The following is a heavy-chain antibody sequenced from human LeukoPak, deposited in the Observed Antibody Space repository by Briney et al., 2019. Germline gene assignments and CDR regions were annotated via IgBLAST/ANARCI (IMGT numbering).Heavy chain of an antibody. V-gene: IGHV4-39*01. CDR1: GGSISSSSYY. Sequence: PSETLSLTCTVSGGSISSSSYYWGWIRQPPGKGLEWIGSIYYSGSTYYNPSLKSRVTISVDTSKNQFSLKLSSVTAADTAVYYCARISNYYDSSGYYYLIDYWGQGTLVTVSS. CDR3: ARISNYYDSSGYYYLIDY. D-gene: IGHD3-22*01. J-gene: IGHJ4*02. CDR2: IYYSGST.